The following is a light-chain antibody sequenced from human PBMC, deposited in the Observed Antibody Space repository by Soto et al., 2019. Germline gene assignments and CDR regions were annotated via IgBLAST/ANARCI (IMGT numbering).Light chain of an antibody. J-gene: IGKJ4*01. Sequence: EVVLTQSPGTLSLSPGERATLSCRASQSVSNNYFAWYQQKPGQAPRLLIFGSSDRATGIPDRFSGSGSGTDFTLTISRLEPEDFAVYYCQQRSNWLTFGGGTKVEIK. V-gene: IGKV3D-20*02. CDR2: GSS. CDR3: QQRSNWLT. CDR1: QSVSNNY.